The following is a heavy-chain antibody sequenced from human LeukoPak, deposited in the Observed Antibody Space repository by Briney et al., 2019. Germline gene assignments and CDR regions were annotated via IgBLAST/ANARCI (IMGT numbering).Heavy chain of an antibody. V-gene: IGHV4-4*07. CDR1: GGSITSYY. CDR3: ARASGSYFDS. Sequence: PSETLSLTCAVSGGSITSYYWSWVRQPAGKGLEWIGRFYISGSTNYNPSLKSRVTMSVDASKNEFSLRLSSVTAADSAAYYCARASGSYFDSWGQGTLVTVSS. CDR2: FYISGST. D-gene: IGHD1-26*01. J-gene: IGHJ4*02.